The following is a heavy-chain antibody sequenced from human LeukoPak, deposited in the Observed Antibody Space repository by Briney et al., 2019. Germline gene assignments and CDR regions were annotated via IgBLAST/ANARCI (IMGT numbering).Heavy chain of an antibody. V-gene: IGHV4-59*01. Sequence: SETLSLTCSVSGGSISSYYWSWIRQPPGKGLEWIGYIYYSGRTSYNPSLKSRVTISVDASKNQFSLRLSSVTAADTAVYYCARDSWGSGTAAASFDYWGQGTLVTVSS. CDR2: IYYSGRT. CDR3: ARDSWGSGTAAASFDY. CDR1: GGSISSYY. D-gene: IGHD2-8*02. J-gene: IGHJ4*02.